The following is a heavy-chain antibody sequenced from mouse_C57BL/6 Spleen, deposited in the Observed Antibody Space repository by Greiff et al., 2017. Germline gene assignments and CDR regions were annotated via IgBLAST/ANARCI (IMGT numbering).Heavy chain of an antibody. J-gene: IGHJ3*01. CDR3: ARSLGSSPWFAY. D-gene: IGHD1-1*01. CDR2: IYPGSGNT. Sequence: VQLVESGAELVRPGASVKLSCKASGYTFTDYYINWVKQRPGQGLEWIARIYPGSGNTYYNEKFKGKATLTAEKSSSTAYMQLSSLTSEDSAVYFCARSLGSSPWFAYWGQGTLVTVSA. CDR1: GYTFTDYY. V-gene: IGHV1-76*01.